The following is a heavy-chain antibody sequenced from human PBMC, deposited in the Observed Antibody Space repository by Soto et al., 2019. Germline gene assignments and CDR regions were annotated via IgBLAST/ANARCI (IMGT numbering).Heavy chain of an antibody. Sequence: QVQLQESGPGLVKPSQTLSLTYNVSGDSISSGGHYWSWIRQPPGEGLEWIGYIDYRGSTNYNASLKSRLTISVDTSKNEFSLKLTSVTAADTAVYYCVRESAVTKYPLGFWGQGTLVTVSS. CDR3: VRESAVTKYPLGF. CDR2: IDYRGST. D-gene: IGHD4-4*01. V-gene: IGHV4-30-4*01. CDR1: GDSISSGGHY. J-gene: IGHJ1*01.